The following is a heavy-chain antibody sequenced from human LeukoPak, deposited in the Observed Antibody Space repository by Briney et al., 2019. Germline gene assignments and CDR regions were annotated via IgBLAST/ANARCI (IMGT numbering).Heavy chain of an antibody. D-gene: IGHD3-22*01. Sequence: ASVTVSCKASGYTFTTYGISWVRQAPGQGLEWMAWFSAYNGHTNYAQNFQDRVTMTTDTSTSTAYMELRSLRSDDTAVYYCARDRYRYDSSVDAFDIWGQGTMVTVSS. V-gene: IGHV1-18*01. J-gene: IGHJ3*02. CDR3: ARDRYRYDSSVDAFDI. CDR2: FSAYNGHT. CDR1: GYTFTTYG.